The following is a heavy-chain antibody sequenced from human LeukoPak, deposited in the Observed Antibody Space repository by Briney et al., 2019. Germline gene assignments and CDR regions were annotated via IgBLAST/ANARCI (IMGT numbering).Heavy chain of an antibody. J-gene: IGHJ4*02. CDR3: ARAVTGTSPLGY. D-gene: IGHD6-19*01. CDR2: ISYTGST. Sequence: SETLSLTCTVSRGSTSSYYWSWIRQPPGKGLEWVGYISYTGSTNYNPSLQSRVTMSVDMSKNQLSLKLSSVTAADTAVYFCARAVTGTSPLGYWGQGALVTVSS. V-gene: IGHV4-59*01. CDR1: RGSTSSYY.